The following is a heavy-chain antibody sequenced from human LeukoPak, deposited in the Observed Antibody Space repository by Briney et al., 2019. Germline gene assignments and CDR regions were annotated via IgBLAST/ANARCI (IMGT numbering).Heavy chain of an antibody. J-gene: IGHJ5*02. D-gene: IGHD5-24*01. CDR2: INPSGGST. CDR1: GYTFTSYY. CDR3: ARDNSVRDEAWWFSP. Sequence: RASVKVSCKASGYTFTSYYMHWVRQAPGQGLEWMGIINPSGGSTSYAQTFQGRVTLTRDMSTSTDYLELSSLRSEDTAVYYCARDNSVRDEAWWFSPWGQGTLVTVSS. V-gene: IGHV1-46*01.